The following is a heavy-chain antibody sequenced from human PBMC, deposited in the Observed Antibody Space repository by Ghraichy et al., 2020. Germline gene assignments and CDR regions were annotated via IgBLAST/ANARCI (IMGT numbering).Heavy chain of an antibody. D-gene: IGHD6-13*01. CDR1: GYTFTSYD. J-gene: IGHJ3*02. Sequence: ASVKVSCKASGYTFTSYDINWVRQATGQGLEWMGWMNPNSGNTGYAQKFQGRVTMTRNTSISTAYMELSSLRSEDTAVYYCARARKGRYSSSWYLPRLSWAFDIWGQGTMVTVSS. CDR3: ARARKGRYSSSWYLPRLSWAFDI. V-gene: IGHV1-8*01. CDR2: MNPNSGNT.